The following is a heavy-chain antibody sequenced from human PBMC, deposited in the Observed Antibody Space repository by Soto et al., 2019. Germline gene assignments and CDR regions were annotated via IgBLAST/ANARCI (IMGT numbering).Heavy chain of an antibody. CDR2: TYYSGST. CDR3: ARDRQFLEWFAFDI. D-gene: IGHD3-3*01. Sequence: SETLSLTCTVSGGSISSSSYYWAWFGQPPGKGLGWMGSTYYSGSTYDNPSLKSGVPISVDTSKNQFPLNLSLGTAADTAVYYCARDRQFLEWFAFDIWGQGTMVTVSS. CDR1: GGSISSSSYY. V-gene: IGHV4-39*06. J-gene: IGHJ3*02.